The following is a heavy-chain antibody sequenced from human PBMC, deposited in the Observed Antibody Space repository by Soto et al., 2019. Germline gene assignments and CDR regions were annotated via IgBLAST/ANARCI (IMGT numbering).Heavy chain of an antibody. J-gene: IGHJ6*02. CDR3: ARGQLVWYGDLTPYHRDMDV. CDR1: GGSFDDFY. Sequence: QVQLQQWGAGLLRPSETLSLTCAFYGGSFDDFYWSWVRQSPGKGLEWVGEISHDGGTNYSPSLASRVSMCVETSKNQFSLHLRSVTAADTGLYYCARGQLVWYGDLTPYHRDMDVCGQGTTVTVSS. CDR2: ISHDGGT. V-gene: IGHV4-34*02. D-gene: IGHD3-10*01.